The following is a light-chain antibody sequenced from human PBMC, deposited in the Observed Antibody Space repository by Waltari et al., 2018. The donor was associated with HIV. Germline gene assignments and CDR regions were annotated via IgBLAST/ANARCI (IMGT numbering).Light chain of an antibody. CDR1: QSISSW. Sequence: DIQMTQSPSTLSASVGDRVTITCRASQSISSWLAWYQQKPGKAPKLLISKASSLETGVPSRFSGSGSGTEFTLTISSLQPDDCATYYCQHYNTYPWTFGQGTKVEIK. J-gene: IGKJ1*01. CDR3: QHYNTYPWT. V-gene: IGKV1-5*03. CDR2: KAS.